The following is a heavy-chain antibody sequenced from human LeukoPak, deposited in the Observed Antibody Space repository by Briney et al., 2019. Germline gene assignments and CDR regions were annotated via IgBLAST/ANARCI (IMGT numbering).Heavy chain of an antibody. V-gene: IGHV3-23*01. CDR3: ASSSGVHCSSTSCYLNY. J-gene: IGHJ4*02. CDR1: GFTFSSYA. Sequence: QTGESLRLSCAASGFTFSSYAMSWVRQAPGKGLEWVSAISGSGGSTYYADSVKGRFTISRDNSKNTLYLQMNSLRAEDTAVYYCASSSGVHCSSTSCYLNYWGQGTLVTVSS. D-gene: IGHD2-2*01. CDR2: ISGSGGST.